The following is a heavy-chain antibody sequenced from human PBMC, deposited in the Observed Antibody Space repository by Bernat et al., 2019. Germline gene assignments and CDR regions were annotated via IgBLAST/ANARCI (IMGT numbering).Heavy chain of an antibody. CDR1: GFTVSVNY. CDR2: LYTNGKT. D-gene: IGHD6-19*01. J-gene: IGHJ4*02. CDR3: ARDVPPPDQWLPTT. V-gene: IGHV3-53*01. Sequence: EVQLVESGGGLIQPGGSLTLSCAASGFTVSVNYMSWVRQAPGKGLEWLSVLYTNGKTYYADSVKGRFTIYSDGSENTLYLQMNSLRAEDTAVYYCARDVPPPDQWLPTTWGQGTLVTVSS.